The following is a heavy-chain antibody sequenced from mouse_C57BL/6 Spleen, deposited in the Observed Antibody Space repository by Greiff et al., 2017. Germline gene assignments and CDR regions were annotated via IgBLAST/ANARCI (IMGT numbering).Heavy chain of an antibody. CDR2: IYPRSGTT. CDR3: AISNGGMNSSGYYYAMDY. Sequence: VKLQESGAELARPGASVKLSCKASGYTFTSYGISWVKQRTGQGLEWIGEIYPRSGTTYYNEKFKGKATLTADKSSSTAYMELRSLTSVDSAVYFCAISNGGMNSSGYYYAMDYWGQGTSVTVSS. J-gene: IGHJ4*01. D-gene: IGHD3-2*02. V-gene: IGHV1-81*01. CDR1: GYTFTSYG.